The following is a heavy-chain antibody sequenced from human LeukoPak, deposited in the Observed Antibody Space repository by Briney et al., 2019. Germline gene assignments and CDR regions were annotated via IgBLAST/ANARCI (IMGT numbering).Heavy chain of an antibody. J-gene: IGHJ4*02. CDR2: INHSGST. V-gene: IGHV4-34*01. CDR3: ARGPRYSKFDY. D-gene: IGHD5-18*01. CDR1: GGSFSGYY. Sequence: SETLSLTCAVSGGSFSGYYWSWIRQPPGKGLEWIGEINHSGSTNYNPSLKSRVTISVDTSKNQFSLKLSSVTAADTAVYYCARGPRYSKFDYWGQGTLVTVSS.